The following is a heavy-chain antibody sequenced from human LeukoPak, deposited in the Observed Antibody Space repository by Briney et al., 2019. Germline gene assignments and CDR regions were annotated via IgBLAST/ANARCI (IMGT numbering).Heavy chain of an antibody. CDR3: AKEYYYDSSGYYSLPAFDI. J-gene: IGHJ3*02. CDR1: GFTFNRCW. CDR2: INPDGRDT. Sequence: GGSLRLSCVSGFTFNRCWMNWVRQAPGKGLEWVAHINPDGRDTYYVDSVKGRFTISRDNAQNSMYLQMNSLRVEDTAVYYCAKEYYYDSSGYYSLPAFDIWGQGTMVTVSS. D-gene: IGHD3-22*01. V-gene: IGHV3-7*01.